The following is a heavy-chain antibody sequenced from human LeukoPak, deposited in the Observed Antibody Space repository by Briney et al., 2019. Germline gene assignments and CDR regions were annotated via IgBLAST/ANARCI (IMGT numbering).Heavy chain of an antibody. D-gene: IGHD2-15*01. Sequence: PGGSLRLSCAASGFTFSSYWMSWVRQAPGKGLEWVANVKQDGSEKYYVDSVKGRFTISRDNAKNSLYLQMNSLRAEDTAVYYCARERGSIVVVVAANDEGWFDPWGQGTLVTVSS. CDR1: GFTFSSYW. CDR2: VKQDGSEK. J-gene: IGHJ5*02. CDR3: ARERGSIVVVVAANDEGWFDP. V-gene: IGHV3-7*01.